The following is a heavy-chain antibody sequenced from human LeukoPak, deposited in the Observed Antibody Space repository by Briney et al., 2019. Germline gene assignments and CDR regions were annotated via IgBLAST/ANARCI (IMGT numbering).Heavy chain of an antibody. Sequence: SETLSLTCSVSVGSVSSHTQYWAWIRQPPGTGLEWIGEINHSGSTNCNPSLKSRVTISVDTSKNQFSLKLSSVTAADTAVYYCARDGAVSSLDYWGQGTLVTVSS. CDR3: ARDGAVSSLDY. CDR1: VGSVSSHTQY. D-gene: IGHD6-6*01. V-gene: IGHV4-39*07. J-gene: IGHJ4*02. CDR2: INHSGST.